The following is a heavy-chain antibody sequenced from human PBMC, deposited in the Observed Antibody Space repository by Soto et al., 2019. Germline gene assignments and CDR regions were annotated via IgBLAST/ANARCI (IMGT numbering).Heavy chain of an antibody. CDR3: AASLTLGIVGAIDAFDI. Sequence: GASVKVSCKASGFTFTSSAVQWVRQARGQRLEWIGWIVVGSGNTNYAQKFQERVTITRDMSTSTAYMELSSLRSEDTAVYYCAASLTLGIVGAIDAFDIWGQGTMVTVSS. V-gene: IGHV1-58*01. D-gene: IGHD1-26*01. CDR2: IVVGSGNT. CDR1: GFTFTSSA. J-gene: IGHJ3*02.